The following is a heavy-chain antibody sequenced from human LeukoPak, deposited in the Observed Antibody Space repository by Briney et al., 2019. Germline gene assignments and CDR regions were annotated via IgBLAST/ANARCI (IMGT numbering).Heavy chain of an antibody. J-gene: IGHJ3*02. CDR1: GFTFSDYY. Sequence: GGSLRLSCAASGFTFSDYYMSWIRQAPGKGLEWVSYISSSGSTIYYADSVKGRFTISRDNAKNSLYLQMNSLRAEDTAVYYCARDVLVGSSWPNHDAFDIWGQGTMVTVSS. CDR3: ARDVLVGSSWPNHDAFDI. D-gene: IGHD6-13*01. V-gene: IGHV3-11*01. CDR2: ISSSGSTI.